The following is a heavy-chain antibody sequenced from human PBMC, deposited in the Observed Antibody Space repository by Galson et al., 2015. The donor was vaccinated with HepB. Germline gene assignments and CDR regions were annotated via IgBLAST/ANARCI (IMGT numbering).Heavy chain of an antibody. CDR3: ARDNDYWHYSLDY. CDR2: ISSDGNSR. CDR1: GFAFSNYG. V-gene: IGHV3-30-3*01. Sequence: SLRLSCAASGFAFSNYGMHWVRQSPGKGLEWVALISSDGNSRYYADSVKGRFTVSRDNSKNTLSLQMNSLTPDDTSVFYCARDNDYWHYSLDYWGQGTLVTVSS. J-gene: IGHJ4*02. D-gene: IGHD3-3*01.